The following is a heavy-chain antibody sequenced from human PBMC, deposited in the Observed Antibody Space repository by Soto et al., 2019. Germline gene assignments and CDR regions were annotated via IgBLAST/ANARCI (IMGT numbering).Heavy chain of an antibody. CDR3: ARENVGLPY. CDR1: GFTFNNYW. V-gene: IGHV3-7*01. D-gene: IGHD3-10*02. J-gene: IGHJ4*02. Sequence: EVQLVESGGGLVQPGGSLRLSCAASGFTFNNYWMSWVRQAPGKGLEWVANINQDGSEKFYVDSVKGRFTISRDSAKNSMYLQMNSLNAEDTAVYYCARENVGLPYWGQGTLVTVSS. CDR2: INQDGSEK.